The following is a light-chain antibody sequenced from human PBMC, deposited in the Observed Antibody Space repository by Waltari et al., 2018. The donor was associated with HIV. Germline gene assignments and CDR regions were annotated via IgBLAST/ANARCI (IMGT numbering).Light chain of an antibody. V-gene: IGLV6-57*04. CDR1: SGNIGSYF. J-gene: IGLJ2*01. CDR2: EDD. CDR3: QSYYLTNVV. Sequence: NFMLTQPHSVSESPGKTVTISCTRSSGNIGSYFVSLYHRRPGSAPTTLIYEDDKRPSGVPDRFSVSIDSSSNSASLTISGLKTEDEADYYCQSYYLTNVVFGGGTKLTVL.